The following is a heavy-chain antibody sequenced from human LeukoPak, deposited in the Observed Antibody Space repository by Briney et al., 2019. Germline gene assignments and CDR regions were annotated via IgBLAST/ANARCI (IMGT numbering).Heavy chain of an antibody. CDR2: IRRKAHGGTT. D-gene: IGHD3-22*01. CDR1: GFTFGDYA. Sequence: GRSLRLSCTTSGFTFGDYAMSWVRQAPGKGLQWVSFIRRKAHGGTTEYAASVKGRFSSSRDDSKSIAYLQMNSRKTEDTAVYFCTRVTYYYDNSGYFHFDSWGQGSLVTVSS. J-gene: IGHJ4*02. CDR3: TRVTYYYDNSGYFHFDS. V-gene: IGHV3-49*04.